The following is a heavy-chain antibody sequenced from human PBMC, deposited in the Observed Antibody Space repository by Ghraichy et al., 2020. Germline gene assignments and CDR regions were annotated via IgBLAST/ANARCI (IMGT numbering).Heavy chain of an antibody. D-gene: IGHD6-13*01. V-gene: IGHV3-53*01. CDR3: ASRIIAAAASFDY. Sequence: GGSLRLSCAASGFTVSSSYMTWVRQAPGKGLEWVSVIYSDGSIFYADSVKGRFTISRDNSKNTLYLQMNSLRAEDTAVYYCASRIIAAAASFDYWGQGTLVTVSS. J-gene: IGHJ4*02. CDR1: GFTVSSSY. CDR2: IYSDGSI.